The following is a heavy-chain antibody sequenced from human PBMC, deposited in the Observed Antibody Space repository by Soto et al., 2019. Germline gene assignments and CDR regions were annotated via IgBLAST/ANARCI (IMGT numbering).Heavy chain of an antibody. CDR2: INPNSGGT. J-gene: IGHJ4*02. D-gene: IGHD4-4*01. V-gene: IGHV1-2*04. CDR1: GYTFTGYY. Sequence: ASVKVSCKASGYTFTGYYMHWVRQAPGQGLEWMGWINPNSGGTNYAQKFQGWVTMTRDTSISTAYMELGRLRSDDTAMYYCARERDYSNYYFDYWGQGTLVTVSS. CDR3: ARERDYSNYYFDY.